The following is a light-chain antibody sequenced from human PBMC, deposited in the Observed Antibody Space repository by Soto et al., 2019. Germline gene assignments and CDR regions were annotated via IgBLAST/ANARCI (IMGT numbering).Light chain of an antibody. CDR1: QDISNY. Sequence: DIQMTQSPSSLSASVGDRVTITCRASQDISNYLAWYQQKPGKVPKVLIYASSTLHSGVPSRFSGSGSGTDFTLTISSLQPEDVATCYCQKYDSAPFTVGPGTKVDIK. V-gene: IGKV1-27*01. J-gene: IGKJ3*01. CDR3: QKYDSAPFT. CDR2: ASS.